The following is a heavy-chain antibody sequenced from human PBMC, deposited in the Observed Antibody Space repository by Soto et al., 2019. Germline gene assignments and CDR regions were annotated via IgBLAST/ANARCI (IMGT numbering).Heavy chain of an antibody. CDR2: IYVTGAV. V-gene: IGHV4-31*03. CDR1: GAALNSGNYY. CDR3: ARLRIATNNYKWFDP. J-gene: IGHJ5*02. Sequence: SETLSLTCSASGAALNSGNYYWSWIRQFPGKGLEWIGHIYVTGAVDYNPSLRDRITISQDTSERQFSLNLRLVTAADTAVYYCARLRIATNNYKWFDPWGQGTLVTVSS. D-gene: IGHD2-21*01.